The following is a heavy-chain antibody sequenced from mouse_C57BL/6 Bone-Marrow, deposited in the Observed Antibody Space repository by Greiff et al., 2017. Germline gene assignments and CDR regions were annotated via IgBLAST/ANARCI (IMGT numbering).Heavy chain of an antibody. CDR3: ARFTTVVQRGYAMDY. CDR1: GYTFTSYG. Sequence: VQLQQSGAELARPGASVKLSCKASGYTFTSYGISWVKQRTGQGLEWIGEIYPRSGNTYYNEKFKGKATLTADKSSLTAYMEIRSLTSEDSAVYFGARFTTVVQRGYAMDYWGQGTSVTVSS. J-gene: IGHJ4*01. D-gene: IGHD1-1*01. CDR2: IYPRSGNT. V-gene: IGHV1-81*01.